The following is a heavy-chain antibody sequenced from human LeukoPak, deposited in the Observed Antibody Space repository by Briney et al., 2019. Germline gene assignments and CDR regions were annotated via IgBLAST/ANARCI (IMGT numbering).Heavy chain of an antibody. CDR2: IIPIFGTA. Sequence: ASVKVSCKASGGTFSSYAISWVRQAPGQGLEWMGGIIPIFGTANYAQKFQGRVTITTDESTSTAYMELSSLRSEDTAVYYCARDWGQWLVGRIAYLNWFDPWGQGTLVTVSS. D-gene: IGHD6-19*01. J-gene: IGHJ5*02. CDR1: GGTFSSYA. CDR3: ARDWGQWLVGRIAYLNWFDP. V-gene: IGHV1-69*05.